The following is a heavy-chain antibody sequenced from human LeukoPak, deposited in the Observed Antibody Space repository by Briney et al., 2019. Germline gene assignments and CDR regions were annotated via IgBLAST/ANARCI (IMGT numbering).Heavy chain of an antibody. Sequence: GGSLRLSCAASGFTFSSYGMHWVRQAPGKGLEWVAFIRYDGSNKYYADSVKGRFTISRDNSKNTLYLQMNSLRAEDTAVYYCAKTISSWDPWYFDYWGQGTLVTVSS. CDR2: IRYDGSNK. J-gene: IGHJ4*02. CDR3: AKTISSWDPWYFDY. D-gene: IGHD6-13*01. V-gene: IGHV3-30*02. CDR1: GFTFSSYG.